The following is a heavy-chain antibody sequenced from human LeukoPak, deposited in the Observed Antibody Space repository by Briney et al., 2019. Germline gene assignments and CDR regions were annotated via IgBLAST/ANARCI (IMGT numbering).Heavy chain of an antibody. CDR3: ARAGRYYYDSSGYYYVVYFDY. J-gene: IGHJ4*02. D-gene: IGHD3-22*01. V-gene: IGHV4-59*10. CDR2: IYTSGST. Sequence: SETLSLTCAVYGGSFSGYYWSWIRQPAGKGLEWIGRIYTSGSTNYNPSLKSRVTMSVDTSKNQFSLKLSSVTAADTAVYYCARAGRYYYDSSGYYYVVYFDYWGQGTLVTVSS. CDR1: GGSFSGYY.